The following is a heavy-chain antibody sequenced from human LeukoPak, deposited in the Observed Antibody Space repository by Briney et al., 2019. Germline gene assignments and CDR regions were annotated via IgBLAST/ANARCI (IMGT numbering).Heavy chain of an antibody. Sequence: SETLSLTCTVSGGSINSYFWSWILQPAGKGLEWIGRIYSSGATNYNPSLKSRVTMSVDTSKNHFSLKLSSVTAADTAVYYCARDRVIVVLPAAGFPSWFDPWGQGTLVTVSS. CDR2: IYSSGAT. CDR1: GGSINSYF. CDR3: ARDRVIVVLPAAGFPSWFDP. D-gene: IGHD2-2*01. J-gene: IGHJ5*02. V-gene: IGHV4-4*07.